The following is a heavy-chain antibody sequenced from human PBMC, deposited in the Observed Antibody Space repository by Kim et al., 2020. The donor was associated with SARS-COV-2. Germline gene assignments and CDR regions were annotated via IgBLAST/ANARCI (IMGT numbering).Heavy chain of an antibody. CDR3: AKWGKYSNGWHDY. CDR2: VSGSGDNI. D-gene: IGHD6-19*01. J-gene: IGHJ4*02. CDR1: GFTFSTYA. Sequence: GGFLRLSCAASGFTFSTYAMSWVRQPPGKGLEWVSVVSGSGDNIYYADSVQGRFTIFRDNSKNTLFLHMSSLRAEDTAVYYCAKWGKYSNGWHDYWGQGTLVTVSS. V-gene: IGHV3-23*01.